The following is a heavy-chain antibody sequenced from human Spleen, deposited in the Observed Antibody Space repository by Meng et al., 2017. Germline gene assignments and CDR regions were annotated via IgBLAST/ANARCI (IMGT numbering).Heavy chain of an antibody. V-gene: IGHV3-33*06. Sequence: GESLKISCEASGFSFNTFGMHWVRQAPGKGLEWVAVMWYDGSSENYGDSVKGRFIISRDNSKNMLYLQMNSLRAEDTAVYYCAKSIWDETAYSPSDYWGQGTLVTVSS. CDR2: MWYDGSSE. D-gene: IGHD3-3*02. J-gene: IGHJ4*02. CDR1: GFSFNTFG. CDR3: AKSIWDETAYSPSDY.